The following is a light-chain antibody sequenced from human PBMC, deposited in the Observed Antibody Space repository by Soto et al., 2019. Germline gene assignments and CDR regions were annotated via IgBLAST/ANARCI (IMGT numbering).Light chain of an antibody. CDR1: NIGSKS. CDR3: QVWDTVSDHVV. V-gene: IGLV3-21*04. Sequence: SYELTQPPSVSVAPGKTARITCGGNNIGSKSVHWYQQKPGQAPVLVIYYDYARPSGIPERFSGSNSGNTATLTISRVEAGDEADYYCQVWDTVSDHVVFGGGTKLTVL. J-gene: IGLJ2*01. CDR2: YDY.